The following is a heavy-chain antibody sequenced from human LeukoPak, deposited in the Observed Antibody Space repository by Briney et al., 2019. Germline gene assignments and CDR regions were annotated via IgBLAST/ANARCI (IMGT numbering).Heavy chain of an antibody. CDR2: ISGSGANT. CDR1: GFTFSTYS. V-gene: IGHV3-23*01. J-gene: IGHJ4*02. Sequence: GGSLRLSCAASGFTFSTYSMSWVRLAPGKGLEWVSGISGSGANTYYADSVKGRFTISRDNSKNTLYLQMNSLRAEDTAVYYCARELPHYYDSSGLNFDYWGQGTLVTVSS. D-gene: IGHD3-22*01. CDR3: ARELPHYYDSSGLNFDY.